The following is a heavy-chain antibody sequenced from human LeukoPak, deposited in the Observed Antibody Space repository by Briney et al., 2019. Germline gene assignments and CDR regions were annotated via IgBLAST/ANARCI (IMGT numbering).Heavy chain of an antibody. CDR2: IKQDGSEK. Sequence: GGSLRLSCAASGFTFSSYWMSWVRQAPGKGLEWVANIKQDGSEKYYVDSVKGRFTVSRDNAKNSLSLQMNSLRAGDTAVYYCARDKSYGDSEDYWGQGTLVTVSS. D-gene: IGHD4-17*01. CDR3: ARDKSYGDSEDY. CDR1: GFTFSSYW. V-gene: IGHV3-7*05. J-gene: IGHJ4*02.